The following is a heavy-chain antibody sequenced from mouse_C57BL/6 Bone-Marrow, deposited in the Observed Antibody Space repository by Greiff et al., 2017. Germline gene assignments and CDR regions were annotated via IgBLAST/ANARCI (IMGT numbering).Heavy chain of an antibody. CDR1: GYTFTSYW. Sequence: QVQLQQPGAELVRPGTSVKLSCKASGYTFTSYWMHWVKQRPGQGLEWIGVIDPSDSYTNYNQKFKGKATLTVDTSSSTAYMQLSSRTSEDSAVYYCARGYFDVWGTGTTVTVSS. V-gene: IGHV1-59*01. CDR3: ARGYFDV. J-gene: IGHJ1*03. CDR2: IDPSDSYT.